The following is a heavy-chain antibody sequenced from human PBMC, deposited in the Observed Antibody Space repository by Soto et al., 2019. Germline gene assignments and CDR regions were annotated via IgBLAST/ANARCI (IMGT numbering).Heavy chain of an antibody. CDR3: ARGELLWFGELLR. CDR2: MNPNSGDT. D-gene: IGHD3-10*01. Sequence: QVQLVQSGAEVKRPGASVKVSCKASGYTFTSYEINWVRQATGQGLEWMGWMNPNSGDTGYAQKFQGRVTMTRNTSISTAYMELSSLRSEDTAVYYCARGELLWFGELLRWGQGTLVTVSS. V-gene: IGHV1-8*01. CDR1: GYTFTSYE. J-gene: IGHJ4*02.